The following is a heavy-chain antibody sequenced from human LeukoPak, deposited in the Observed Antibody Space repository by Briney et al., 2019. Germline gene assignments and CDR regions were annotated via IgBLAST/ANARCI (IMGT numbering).Heavy chain of an antibody. Sequence: SETLSVTCTVSVGSISSGGYCWRWIRQHPGKGLEWIGYIYYSGSTYYNPSLKSRVTISVDTSKNQFSLKLSSVTAADTAVYYCARESYYYYMDVWGKGTTVTVSS. CDR2: IYYSGST. CDR3: ARESYYYYMDV. CDR1: VGSISSGGYC. V-gene: IGHV4-31*03. J-gene: IGHJ6*03.